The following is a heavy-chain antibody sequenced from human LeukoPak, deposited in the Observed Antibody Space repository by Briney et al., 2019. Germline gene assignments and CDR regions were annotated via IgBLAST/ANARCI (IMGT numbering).Heavy chain of an antibody. J-gene: IGHJ5*02. CDR3: AKLRRPAPINWFDP. V-gene: IGHV3-23*01. Sequence: GGSLRLSCAASGFTFDDYGMSWVRQAPGKGLEWVSAISGSGGSTYYADSVKGRFTISRDNSKNTLYLQMNSLRAEDTAVYYCAKLRRPAPINWFDPWGQGTLVTVSS. D-gene: IGHD2-2*01. CDR2: ISGSGGST. CDR1: GFTFDDYG.